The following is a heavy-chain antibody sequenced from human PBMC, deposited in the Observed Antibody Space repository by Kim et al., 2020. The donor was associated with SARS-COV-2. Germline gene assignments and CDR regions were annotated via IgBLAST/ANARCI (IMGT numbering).Heavy chain of an antibody. J-gene: IGHJ4*02. CDR2: IDPSDSYT. Sequence: GESLKISCKGSGYSFTSYWISWVRQMPGKGLEWMGRIDPSDSYTNYSPSFQVHVTISADKSISTAYLQWSSLKASDTAMYYCARRSRTVNPAGYFDYWGQGTLVTVSS. V-gene: IGHV5-10-1*01. CDR3: ARRSRTVNPAGYFDY. D-gene: IGHD4-17*01. CDR1: GYSFTSYW.